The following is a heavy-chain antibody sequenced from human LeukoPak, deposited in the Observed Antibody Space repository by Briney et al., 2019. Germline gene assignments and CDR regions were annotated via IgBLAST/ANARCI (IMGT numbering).Heavy chain of an antibody. CDR3: AREGDYYYYYGMDV. CDR2: IYYSGST. J-gene: IGHJ6*02. CDR1: GGSISSYY. V-gene: IGHV4-59*12. Sequence: PSETLSLTCTVSGGSISSYYWSWIRQPPGKGLEWIGYIYYSGSTNYNPSLKSRVTMSVDTSKNQFSLKLSSVTAADTAVYYCAREGDYYYYYGMDVWGQGTTVTVSS.